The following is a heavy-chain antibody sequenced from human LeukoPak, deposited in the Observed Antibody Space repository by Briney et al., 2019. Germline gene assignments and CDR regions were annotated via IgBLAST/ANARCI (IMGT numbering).Heavy chain of an antibody. CDR3: ARGTRRDGYNDLNYYYMDV. V-gene: IGHV1-2*02. Sequence: ASVKVSCKASGYTFTGYYMHWVRQAPGQGLEWMGWINPNSGGTNYAQKFQGRVTMTRDTSISTAYMELSRLRSDDTAVYYCARGTRRDGYNDLNYYYMDVWGKGTTVTVSS. CDR2: INPNSGGT. CDR1: GYTFTGYY. D-gene: IGHD5-24*01. J-gene: IGHJ6*03.